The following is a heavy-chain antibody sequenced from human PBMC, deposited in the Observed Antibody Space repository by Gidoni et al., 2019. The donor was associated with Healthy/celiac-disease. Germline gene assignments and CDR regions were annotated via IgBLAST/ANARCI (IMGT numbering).Heavy chain of an antibody. D-gene: IGHD3-16*02. V-gene: IGHV3-49*05. CDR1: GFTFGDYA. Sequence: EVQLVESGGGVVKPGRSLRLSCPASGFTFGDYAISWFRQAPGNGLEWVGFIRSKAYGGTTEYAASVKGRFTISRDDSKSIAYLQMNSLKTEDTAVYYCTRGITFGGVIVQSDYWGQGTLVTVSS. CDR3: TRGITFGGVIVQSDY. CDR2: IRSKAYGGTT. J-gene: IGHJ4*02.